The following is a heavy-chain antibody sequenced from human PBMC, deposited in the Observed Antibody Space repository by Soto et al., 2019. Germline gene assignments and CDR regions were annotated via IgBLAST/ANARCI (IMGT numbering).Heavy chain of an antibody. V-gene: IGHV1-69*01. Sequence: QVQLVQSGAEVKKPGSSVKVSCKASGGTFSSYAISWVRQAPGQGLEWMGGIIPIFGTANYAQKFQGRVTITADESTSTAYMELSSLRSEDTAVYYCARVTVGDSSGYYFYYYYYYGMDVWGQGTTVTVS. J-gene: IGHJ6*02. CDR1: GGTFSSYA. CDR2: IIPIFGTA. CDR3: ARVTVGDSSGYYFYYYYYYGMDV. D-gene: IGHD3-22*01.